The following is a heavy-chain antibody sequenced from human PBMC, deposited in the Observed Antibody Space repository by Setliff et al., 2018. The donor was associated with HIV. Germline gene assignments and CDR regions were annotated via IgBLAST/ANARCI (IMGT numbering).Heavy chain of an antibody. CDR2: IYYSGST. CDR3: ARGGTSSNWFDP. V-gene: IGHV4-59*01. D-gene: IGHD1-26*01. CDR1: GGSINNYY. Sequence: SETLSLTCTVSGGSINNYYWSWIRQPPGKGLEWIGSIYYSGSTNYNPSLKSRVTISVDTSKNQFSLKPTSVTAADTAVYYCARGGTSSNWFDPWGQGTLVTVSS. J-gene: IGHJ5*02.